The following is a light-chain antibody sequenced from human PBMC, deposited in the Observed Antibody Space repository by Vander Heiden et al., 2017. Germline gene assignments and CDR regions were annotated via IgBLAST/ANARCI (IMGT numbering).Light chain of an antibody. CDR1: SSNVGSNS. V-gene: IGLV1-47*01. Sequence: QSVLTQPPSASGPPGQRVTISCSGSSSNVGSNSVYWYQHLPGTAPKLLIYRDFQRPSGVPDRFSASKSGTSASLAISGLRSEDEAHYYCAAWDDSLSVVFGGGTKLTVL. CDR2: RDF. CDR3: AAWDDSLSVV. J-gene: IGLJ2*01.